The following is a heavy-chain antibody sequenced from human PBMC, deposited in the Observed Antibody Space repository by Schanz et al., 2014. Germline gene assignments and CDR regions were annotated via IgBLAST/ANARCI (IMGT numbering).Heavy chain of an antibody. CDR3: ARDPGGTKTHGL. J-gene: IGHJ4*02. D-gene: IGHD2-15*01. Sequence: EVQLVESGGGLVQPGGSLRLSCAASGFTVSNNYMSWVRQAPGKGLECVSIIYSDGSTYYVDSVKGRFIISRDNSKNTVYHQMSSLRAEDTAVYYCARDPGGTKTHGLWGQGTLVTVSS. V-gene: IGHV3-66*01. CDR1: GFTVSNNY. CDR2: IYSDGST.